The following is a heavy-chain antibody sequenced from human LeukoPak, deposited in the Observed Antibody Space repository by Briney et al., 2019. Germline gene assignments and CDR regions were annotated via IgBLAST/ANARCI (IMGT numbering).Heavy chain of an antibody. Sequence: SETLSLTCTVSGGSISSYYWSWIRQPPGKGLEWIGYIYYSGSTNYNPSLKSRVTISVDTSKNQFSLKLSSVTAADTAVYYCAREVTYYYDSSGYYSHWGQGTLVTVSS. CDR3: AREVTYYYDSSGYYSH. CDR2: IYYSGST. CDR1: GGSISSYY. D-gene: IGHD3-22*01. V-gene: IGHV4-59*01. J-gene: IGHJ4*02.